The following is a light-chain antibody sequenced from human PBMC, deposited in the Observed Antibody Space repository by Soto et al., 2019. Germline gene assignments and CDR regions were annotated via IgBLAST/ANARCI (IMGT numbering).Light chain of an antibody. CDR2: DVS. V-gene: IGLV2-11*01. J-gene: IGLJ2*01. CDR3: SSYAGSYTLV. Sequence: QSVLTQPRSVSGSPGQSVTISCTGTNNDVGGYNFVSWYQQHPGKVPKLFIYDVSRRPSGVPDRFSGSKSGNTASLTISGLQAEDEADYYCSSYAGSYTLVFGGGTKLTVL. CDR1: NNDVGGYNF.